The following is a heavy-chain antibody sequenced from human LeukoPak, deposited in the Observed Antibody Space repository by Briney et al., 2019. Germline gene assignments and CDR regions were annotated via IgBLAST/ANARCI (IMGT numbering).Heavy chain of an antibody. CDR2: FDPEDGET. CDR3: ATSPFVRGRAAGTLDYYYGMDV. CDR1: GYTLTELS. J-gene: IGHJ6*02. D-gene: IGHD6-13*01. Sequence: ASVKVSCKVSGYTLTELSMHWVRQAPGKGLEWMGGFDPEDGETIYAQKFQGRVTMTEDTSTDTAYMELSSLRSEDTAVYYCATSPFVRGRAAGTLDYYYGMDVWGQGTTVTVSS. V-gene: IGHV1-24*01.